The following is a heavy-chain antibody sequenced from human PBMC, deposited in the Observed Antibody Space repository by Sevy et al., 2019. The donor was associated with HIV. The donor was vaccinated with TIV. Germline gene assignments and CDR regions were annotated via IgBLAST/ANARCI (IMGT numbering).Heavy chain of an antibody. V-gene: IGHV3-66*01. J-gene: IGHJ4*02. CDR2: IYSDGST. CDR3: ARGKSGYGYGVDY. CDR1: GFPVSSNY. Sequence: GGSLRLSCAASGFPVSSNYMSWVRQAPGKGLEWVSVIYSDGSTYHADSVKGRFTISRDNSKNTLYLQMNSLRVEDTVVYYCARGKSGYGYGVDYWGQGTLVTVSS. D-gene: IGHD5-18*01.